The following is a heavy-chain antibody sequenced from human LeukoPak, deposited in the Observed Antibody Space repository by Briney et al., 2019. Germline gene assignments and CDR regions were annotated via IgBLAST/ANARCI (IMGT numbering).Heavy chain of an antibody. CDR1: GFTFSDYA. Sequence: PGGSLRLSCTASGFTFSDYAMSWVRQAPGKGLEWVGFIRSKAYGGTTEYAASVKGRFTISRDDSKSIAYLQMNSLKTEDTAVYYCTRDRVLLWFGESYFDYWGQGTLVTVSS. CDR3: TRDRVLLWFGESYFDY. D-gene: IGHD3-10*01. CDR2: IRSKAYGGTT. V-gene: IGHV3-49*04. J-gene: IGHJ4*02.